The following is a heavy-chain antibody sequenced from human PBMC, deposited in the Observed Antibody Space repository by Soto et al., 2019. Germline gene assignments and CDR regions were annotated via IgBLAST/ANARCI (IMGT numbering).Heavy chain of an antibody. V-gene: IGHV3-48*02. D-gene: IGHD5-12*01. Sequence: EVQLVESGGGLVQPGGSLRLSCAASGFTFSSYSMNWVRQAPGKGLEWVSYISSSSSTIYYADSVKGRFTISRDNAKNSLYLQMNSLRDEDTAVYYCARETRGVVATVVTPVVPFDYWGQGSLVTVSS. CDR3: ARETRGVVATVVTPVVPFDY. CDR2: ISSSSSTI. J-gene: IGHJ4*02. CDR1: GFTFSSYS.